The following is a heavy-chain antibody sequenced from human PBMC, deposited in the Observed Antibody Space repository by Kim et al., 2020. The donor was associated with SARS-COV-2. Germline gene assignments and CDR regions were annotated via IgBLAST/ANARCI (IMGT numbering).Heavy chain of an antibody. J-gene: IGHJ5*02. CDR3: ARSGVYSSSWYSWFDP. CDR1: GYTFTSYG. Sequence: ASVKVSCKASGYTFTSYGISWVRQAPGQGLEWMGWISAYNGNTNYAQKLQGRVTMTTDTSTSTAYMELRSLRSDDTAVYYCARSGVYSSSWYSWFDPWGQGTLVTVSS. V-gene: IGHV1-18*01. D-gene: IGHD6-13*01. CDR2: ISAYNGNT.